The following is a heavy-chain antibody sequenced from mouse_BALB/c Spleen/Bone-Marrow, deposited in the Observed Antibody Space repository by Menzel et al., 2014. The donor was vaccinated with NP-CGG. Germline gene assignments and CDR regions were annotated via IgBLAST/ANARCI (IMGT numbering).Heavy chain of an antibody. CDR2: INSNGGST. CDR1: GFTFSNYG. CDR3: GKGKQGNFVDFFGL. Sequence: EVQLVESGGGLVQPGGSLKLSCAASGFTFSNYGMSWVRQTPDKRLELVATINSNGGSTYYPDSVKGRFTISRDTAKNTLFLQISKLKSEETTIYFFGKGKQGNFVDFFGLWGQSNTLTVSS. D-gene: IGHD2-1*01. V-gene: IGHV5-6-3*01. J-gene: IGHJ2*01.